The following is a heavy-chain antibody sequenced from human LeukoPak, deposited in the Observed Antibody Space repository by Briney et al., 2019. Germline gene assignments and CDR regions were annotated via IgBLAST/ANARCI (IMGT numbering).Heavy chain of an antibody. CDR3: AREGVAGTGLDF. V-gene: IGHV3-21*01. CDR1: GFTFSSYS. J-gene: IGHJ4*02. D-gene: IGHD6-13*01. Sequence: GSLRLSCAASGFTFSSYSMNWARQAPGKGLEWVSSISSSSSYIYYADSVKGRFTISRDNAKNSLYLQMNSLRAEDTAVYYCAREGVAGTGLDFWGQGTLVTVSS. CDR2: ISSSSSYI.